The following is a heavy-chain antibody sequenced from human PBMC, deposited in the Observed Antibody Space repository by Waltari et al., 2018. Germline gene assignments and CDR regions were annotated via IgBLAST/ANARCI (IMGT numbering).Heavy chain of an antibody. CDR1: GFTFSDSA. V-gene: IGHV3-23*01. CDR3: AKDIQMSY. Sequence: EVHLLESGGGLVQPGGSLRLSCAASGFTFSDSAMNWVRPAPGKGLEWVSLLSYDGNNAYYADSVKGRFTVSRDNSRNILDLQMNSLRAEDTATYYCAKDIQMSYWGQGTLVTVSS. J-gene: IGHJ4*02. CDR2: LSYDGNNA.